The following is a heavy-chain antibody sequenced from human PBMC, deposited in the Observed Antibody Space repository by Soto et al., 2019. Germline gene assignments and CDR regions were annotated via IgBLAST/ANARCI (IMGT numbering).Heavy chain of an antibody. CDR1: GYTLTELS. D-gene: IGHD3-9*01. V-gene: IGHV1-24*01. CDR2: FDPEDGET. Sequence: QVQLVQSGAEVKKPGASVKVSCKVSGYTLTELSMHWVRQAPGKGLEWMGGFDPEDGETIYAQKFQARVTMTEDTSTDTAYIEMSSLRSEDTAVYYGATEKIRYTIRYFDSFDYWGQGTLVTVSS. J-gene: IGHJ4*02. CDR3: ATEKIRYTIRYFDSFDY.